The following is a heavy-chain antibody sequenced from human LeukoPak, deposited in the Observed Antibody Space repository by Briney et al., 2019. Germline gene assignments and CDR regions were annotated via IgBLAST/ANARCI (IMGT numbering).Heavy chain of an antibody. CDR2: ISSRSSYI. J-gene: IGHJ6*03. CDR1: GFNFSTYS. V-gene: IGHV3-21*04. D-gene: IGHD1-26*01. CDR3: AKGGSGSYGFRAYYYMDV. Sequence: GGSLRLSCAASGFNFSTYSMNWVRRAQGKGLEWLSSISSRSSYIYSADSVKGRFTISRDNSKNTLYLQMNSLRAEDTAVYYCAKGGSGSYGFRAYYYMDVWGKGTTVTVSS.